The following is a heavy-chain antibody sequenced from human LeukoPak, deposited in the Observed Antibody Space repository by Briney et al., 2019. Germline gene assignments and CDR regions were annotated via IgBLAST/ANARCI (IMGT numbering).Heavy chain of an antibody. CDR2: INPYSGGT. CDR1: GYTFTGYY. CDR3: ARASNRDSTGPIGF. J-gene: IGHJ4*02. Sequence: ASVKVSCKASGYTFTGYYIHWVRQAPGQGLEWMGWINPYSGGTNYARKFQGRVTMTRDTSISTAYMELNRLRPDDAPVYFCARASNRDSTGPIGFWGQGTLVTVSS. V-gene: IGHV1-2*02. D-gene: IGHD1-1*01.